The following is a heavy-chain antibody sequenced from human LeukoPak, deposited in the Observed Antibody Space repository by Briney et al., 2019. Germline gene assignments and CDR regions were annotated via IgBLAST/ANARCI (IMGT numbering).Heavy chain of an antibody. D-gene: IGHD3-10*01. Sequence: GGSLRLSCAASGFTFSNYWMSWVRQAPGKGLECVANIKQDGSEKYYVDSVKGRFTISRDNAKNSLYLQMNSLRAEDTAVYYCARSITMVRGVYFDYWGQGTLVTVSS. CDR3: ARSITMVRGVYFDY. CDR1: GFTFSNYW. J-gene: IGHJ4*02. V-gene: IGHV3-7*01. CDR2: IKQDGSEK.